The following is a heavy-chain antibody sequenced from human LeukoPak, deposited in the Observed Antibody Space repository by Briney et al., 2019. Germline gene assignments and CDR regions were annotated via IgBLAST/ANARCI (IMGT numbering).Heavy chain of an antibody. CDR3: ARGDCSSTSCPIGWFDP. Sequence: SETLSLTCTVSGGSVSSGSYYWSWIRQPPGKGLEWIGYIYYSGSTNYNPSLKSRVTISVDTSKNQFSLMLSSVTAADTAVYYCARGDCSSTSCPIGWFDPWGQGTLVTVSS. J-gene: IGHJ5*02. CDR2: IYYSGST. D-gene: IGHD2-2*01. CDR1: GGSVSSGSYY. V-gene: IGHV4-61*01.